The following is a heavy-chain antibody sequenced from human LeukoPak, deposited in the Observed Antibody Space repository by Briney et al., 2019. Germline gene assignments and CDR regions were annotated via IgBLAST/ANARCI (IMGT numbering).Heavy chain of an antibody. D-gene: IGHD6-6*01. V-gene: IGHV3-48*04. CDR1: GFTFSRNS. Sequence: GGSLRLSCAASGFTFSRNSMIWVRQAPGKGLEWLSSISSSGSTIYYADSVKGRFTISRDNAKSSLYLQMVSLRAEDTAVYYCAREAYSSLSGNWFDPWGQGTLVPVSS. CDR2: ISSSGSTI. CDR3: AREAYSSLSGNWFDP. J-gene: IGHJ5*02.